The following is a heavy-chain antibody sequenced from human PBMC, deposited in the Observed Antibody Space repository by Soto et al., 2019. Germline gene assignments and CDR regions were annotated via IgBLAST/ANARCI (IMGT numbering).Heavy chain of an antibody. V-gene: IGHV4-31*03. D-gene: IGHD6-19*01. J-gene: IGHJ6*02. CDR3: ARDFTDSSGPTLSKGV. CDR2: IYYSGST. CDR1: GCSISSGGYY. Sequence: PSETLSLTCTVSGCSISSGGYYWSWIRQHPGKGLEWIGYIYYSGSTYYNPSLKSRVTISVDTSKDQFSLKLSSVTAADTAVYYCARDFTDSSGPTLSKGVWGQGTTVTVSS.